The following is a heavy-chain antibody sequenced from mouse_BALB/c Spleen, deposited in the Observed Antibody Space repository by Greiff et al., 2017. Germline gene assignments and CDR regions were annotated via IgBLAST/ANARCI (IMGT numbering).Heavy chain of an antibody. V-gene: IGHV1S22*01. Sequence: LKQPGSELVRPGASVKLSCKASGYTFTSYWMHWVKQRPGQGLEWIGNIYPGSGSTNYDEKFKSKATLTVDTSSSTAYMQLSSLTSEDSAVYYCTRCVYDGYSRYAMDYWGQGTSVTVSS. J-gene: IGHJ4*01. CDR2: IYPGSGST. CDR3: TRCVYDGYSRYAMDY. CDR1: GYTFTSYW. D-gene: IGHD2-3*01.